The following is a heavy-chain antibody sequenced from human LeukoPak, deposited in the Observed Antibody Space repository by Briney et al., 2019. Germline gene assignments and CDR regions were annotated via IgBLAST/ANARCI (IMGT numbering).Heavy chain of an antibody. CDR2: IIHSGST. CDR1: GGSFCGYY. J-gene: IGHJ6*03. V-gene: IGHV4-34*12. D-gene: IGHD5-24*01. CDR3: ARRRGWLRIYYYYSTDV. Sequence: SETVSLTCSVYGGSFCGYYWIWIRQPPGKGLEGIGEIIHSGSTNYNPSLKSRVTISVDTSKNHFFLKLSHVTAGDTAVYYFARRRGWLRIYYYYSTDVWGEGATLTAS.